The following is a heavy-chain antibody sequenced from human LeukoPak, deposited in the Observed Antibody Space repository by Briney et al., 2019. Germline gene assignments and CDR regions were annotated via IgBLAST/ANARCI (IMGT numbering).Heavy chain of an antibody. CDR2: IYYSGST. V-gene: IGHV4-59*12. Sequence: SETLSLTCTVSGGSISSYYWSWIRQPPGKGLEWIGYIYYSGSTNYNPSLKSRVTISVDTSKNQFSLKLSSVTAADTAVYYCARIGRITMVRGVIPQRYFDYWGQGTLVTVSS. J-gene: IGHJ4*02. D-gene: IGHD3-10*01. CDR1: GGSISSYY. CDR3: ARIGRITMVRGVIPQRYFDY.